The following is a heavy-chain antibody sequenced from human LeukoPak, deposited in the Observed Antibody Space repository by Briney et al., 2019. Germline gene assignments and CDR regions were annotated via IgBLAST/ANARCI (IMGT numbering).Heavy chain of an antibody. D-gene: IGHD1-26*01. CDR2: IYYSGST. Sequence: PSETLSLTCTVSGGSISSYYWSWIRQPPGKGLEWIGYIYYSGSTNYSPSLKSRVTISVDTSKNQFSLKLSSVTAADTAVYDCARGAWWEVFDYWGQGALVTVSS. V-gene: IGHV4-59*01. CDR1: GGSISSYY. J-gene: IGHJ4*02. CDR3: ARGAWWEVFDY.